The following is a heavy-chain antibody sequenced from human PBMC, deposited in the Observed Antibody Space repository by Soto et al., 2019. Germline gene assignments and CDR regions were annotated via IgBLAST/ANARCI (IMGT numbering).Heavy chain of an antibody. Sequence: QVQLVQSGAEVKKPGASVKVSCKASGYTFTSYYMHWVRQAPGQGLEWMGIINPSGGSTSYAQKFQGRVTMTRDTSTSTVYMELSSLRSEETAVYYCARDPSTYILTGYYFSYYFDYWGQGTLVTVSS. CDR1: GYTFTSYY. CDR2: INPSGGST. CDR3: ARDPSTYILTGYYFSYYFDY. J-gene: IGHJ4*02. V-gene: IGHV1-46*01. D-gene: IGHD3-9*01.